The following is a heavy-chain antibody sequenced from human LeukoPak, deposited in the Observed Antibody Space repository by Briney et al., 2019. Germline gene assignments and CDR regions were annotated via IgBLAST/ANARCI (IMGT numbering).Heavy chain of an antibody. D-gene: IGHD5-12*01. CDR2: ISSSGSDT. CDR3: AKDLGYSGYDPLDY. J-gene: IGHJ4*02. V-gene: IGHV3-23*01. CDR1: GFTFSSYA. Sequence: GGSLRLSCAASGFTFSSYAMSWVRQAPGKGLEWVSAISSSGSDTYHADSVKGRFTISRDNSKSTLYLQMNSLRAEDTAVYYCAKDLGYSGYDPLDYWGQGTLVTVSS.